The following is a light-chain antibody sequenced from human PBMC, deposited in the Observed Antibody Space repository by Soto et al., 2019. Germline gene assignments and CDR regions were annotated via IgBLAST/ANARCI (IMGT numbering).Light chain of an antibody. Sequence: EIVLTQSPATLSLSPGERATLSCRASQSVSSYLAWYQHKPCQAPRLLIYDASNRATGIPARFSGSGSGTDLTLTISSLDPEEFAVYYCQQRSNWPHTFGPGTKLEIK. V-gene: IGKV3-11*01. CDR3: QQRSNWPHT. CDR1: QSVSSY. J-gene: IGKJ2*01. CDR2: DAS.